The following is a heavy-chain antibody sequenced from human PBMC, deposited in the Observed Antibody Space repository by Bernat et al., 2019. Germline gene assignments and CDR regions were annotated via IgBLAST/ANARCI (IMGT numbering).Heavy chain of an antibody. CDR3: ARGFSAVPRDY. CDR1: GFTFSSYS. V-gene: IGHV3-21*01. Sequence: EVQLVESGGGLVKPGGSLRLSCAASGFTFSSYSMNWVRQAPGKGLEWVSSISSSSSYIYYADSVKGRFTIARENAKNSLYLQMNSLRAEDTAVYYCARGFSAVPRDYWGQGTLVTVSS. J-gene: IGHJ4*02. CDR2: ISSSSSYI. D-gene: IGHD6-19*01.